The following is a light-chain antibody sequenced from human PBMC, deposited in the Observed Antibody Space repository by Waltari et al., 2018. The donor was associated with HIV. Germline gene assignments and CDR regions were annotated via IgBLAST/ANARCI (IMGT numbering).Light chain of an antibody. CDR3: QVWDSSSDHLAV. CDR2: DDS. J-gene: IGLJ7*01. V-gene: IGLV3-21*02. Sequence: SYVLTQPHSVSVAPGQTARITCGGNNIGRKSGHWYQQKPGQAPVLVVYDDSDRPSGIPERFSGSNSGRTATLTISRVEAGDEADYYCQVWDSSSDHLAVFGGGTQLTVL. CDR1: NIGRKS.